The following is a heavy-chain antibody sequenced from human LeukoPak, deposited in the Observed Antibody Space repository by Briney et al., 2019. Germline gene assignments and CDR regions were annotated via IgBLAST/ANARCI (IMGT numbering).Heavy chain of an antibody. Sequence: ASVKVSCKASGYTFTSYYMHWVRQAPGQGLEWMGIINPSGGSTSYAQKFQGRVTMTRDTSTSTVYMELSSLRSEDTAVYYCARDLGGYCSSTSCAWFDYWGQGTLVTVSS. D-gene: IGHD2-2*01. CDR2: INPSGGST. CDR3: ARDLGGYCSSTSCAWFDY. V-gene: IGHV1-46*01. CDR1: GYTFTSYY. J-gene: IGHJ4*02.